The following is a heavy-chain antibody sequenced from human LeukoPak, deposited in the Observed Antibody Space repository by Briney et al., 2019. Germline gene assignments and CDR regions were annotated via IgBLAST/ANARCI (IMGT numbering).Heavy chain of an antibody. Sequence: GGSLRLSCEASGFTFSDSYMSWLRQPPGKGLESISYIGPSGNFINYADSVKGRFTISRDNAKKSLYLQINSLRAEDTAVYYCSRDPRVSDYWGQGTLVTVSS. CDR1: GFTFSDSY. CDR2: IGPSGNFI. V-gene: IGHV3-11*01. CDR3: SRDPRVSDY. J-gene: IGHJ4*02.